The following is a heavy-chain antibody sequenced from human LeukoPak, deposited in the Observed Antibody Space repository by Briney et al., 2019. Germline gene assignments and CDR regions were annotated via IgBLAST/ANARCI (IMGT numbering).Heavy chain of an antibody. D-gene: IGHD5-12*01. CDR2: ISSSGST. V-gene: IGHV4-4*09. Sequence: SEALSLTCTVSRGSISASIRSYYWSWLRQPPGKGLEWIGYISSSGSTNDNPSLRSRVTISVDTSKNQFFLNLSSVSAADTAVYYCARVPLGYSGAYYFDYWGPGTLVTVSP. CDR3: ARVPLGYSGAYYFDY. J-gene: IGHJ4*02. CDR1: RGSISASIRSYY.